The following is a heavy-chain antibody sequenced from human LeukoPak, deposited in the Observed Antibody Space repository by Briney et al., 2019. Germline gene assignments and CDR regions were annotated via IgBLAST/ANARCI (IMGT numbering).Heavy chain of an antibody. J-gene: IGHJ6*03. V-gene: IGHV3-23*01. Sequence: PGGSLRLSCAASGFTFSSYAMSWVRQAPGKGLEWVSAISGSGGSTYYADSVKGRFTISRDNSKNTLYLQMNSLRAEDTAVYYCARGASGDIRYYYYYYQMDVWGKGTTVTVSS. CDR2: ISGSGGST. CDR1: GFTFSSYA. D-gene: IGHD3-10*01. CDR3: ARGASGDIRYYYYYYQMDV.